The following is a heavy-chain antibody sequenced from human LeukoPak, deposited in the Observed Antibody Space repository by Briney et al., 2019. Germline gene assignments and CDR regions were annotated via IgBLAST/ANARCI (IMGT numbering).Heavy chain of an antibody. CDR3: ARDLEYYDFWSGYFFDY. V-gene: IGHV3-30-3*01. CDR1: GFTFSSYA. CDR2: ISYDGSNK. Sequence: GGSLRLSCAASGFTFSSYAMHWVRQAPGKGLEWVAVISYDGSNKYYADSVKGRFTISRDNSKNTLYLQMNSLRAEDTAVYYCARDLEYYDFWSGYFFDYWGQGTLVTVSS. J-gene: IGHJ4*02. D-gene: IGHD3-3*01.